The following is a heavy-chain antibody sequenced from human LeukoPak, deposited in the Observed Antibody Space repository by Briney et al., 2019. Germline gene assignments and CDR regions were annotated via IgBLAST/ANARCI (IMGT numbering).Heavy chain of an antibody. V-gene: IGHV5-51*01. D-gene: IGHD3-10*01. J-gene: IGHJ3*01. CDR1: GYSFTTYW. CDR3: ARRSYPGAFDF. CDR2: IYPTDSDS. Sequence: GESLKISCKGSGYSFTTYWIGWVRQLPGKGLEWMGVIYPTDSDSRYSPSLQGRVTISVDKSINTAYLQWSSLKASDTAMYYCARRSYPGAFDFWGQGTMVTVSS.